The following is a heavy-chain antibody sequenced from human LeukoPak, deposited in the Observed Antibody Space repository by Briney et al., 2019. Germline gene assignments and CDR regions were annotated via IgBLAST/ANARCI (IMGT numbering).Heavy chain of an antibody. CDR1: GFTFNNAW. V-gene: IGHV3-15*04. CDR2: IESKTAGGTT. CDR3: TTDPEWEQEYFDY. J-gene: IGHJ4*02. Sequence: GGSLRLSCAASGFTFNNAWMSWVRQAPGKGLGWVGRIESKTAGGTTDYAAAVKGRFTISRDDSKNRLYLQRDIMKTEDTTVYYSTTDPEWEQEYFDYWGQGTLVTVSS. D-gene: IGHD1-26*01.